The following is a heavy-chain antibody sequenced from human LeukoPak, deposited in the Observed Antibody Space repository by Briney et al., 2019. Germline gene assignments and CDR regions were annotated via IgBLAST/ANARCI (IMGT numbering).Heavy chain of an antibody. V-gene: IGHV4-4*02. J-gene: IGHJ6*02. D-gene: IGHD1-14*01. CDR3: ARSPDPFYYYGMDV. Sequence: PSGTLSLTCTVSGGSISNSNWWSWVRQTPGKGLEWIGEIYPSGSTNYNPSLKSRVTISVDTSKNQFSLKLSSVTAADTAVYYCARSPDPFYYYGMDVWGQGTTVTVSS. CDR2: IYPSGST. CDR1: GGSISNSNW.